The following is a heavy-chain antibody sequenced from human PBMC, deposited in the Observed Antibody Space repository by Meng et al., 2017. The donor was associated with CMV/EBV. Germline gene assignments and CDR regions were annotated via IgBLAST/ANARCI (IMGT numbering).Heavy chain of an antibody. CDR1: GGTFSSYA. D-gene: IGHD2-2*01. J-gene: IGHJ6*02. CDR2: IIPIFGTA. Sequence: SVKVSCKASGGTFSSYAISWVRQAPGQGLEWMGGIIPIFGTANYAQKFQGRVTITADKSTSTAYMELSSLRSEDTAVYYCARDLRVPARPLYYYYGMDVWGQGTTVTVSS. CDR3: ARDLRVPARPLYYYYGMDV. V-gene: IGHV1-69*06.